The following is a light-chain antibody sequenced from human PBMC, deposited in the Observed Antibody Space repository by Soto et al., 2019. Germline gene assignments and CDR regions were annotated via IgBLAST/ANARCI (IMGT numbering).Light chain of an antibody. Sequence: DIQMTQSPSSVSASVGDRVTITCRASQGIGSWLAWYQQKPGKAPTLLIYAASSLRSGVPSRFSGSGSGTDFTLTISTLQPEDFATYYCQQANSFPLTFSGGTKVEIK. V-gene: IGKV1D-12*01. CDR2: AAS. CDR3: QQANSFPLT. J-gene: IGKJ4*01. CDR1: QGIGSW.